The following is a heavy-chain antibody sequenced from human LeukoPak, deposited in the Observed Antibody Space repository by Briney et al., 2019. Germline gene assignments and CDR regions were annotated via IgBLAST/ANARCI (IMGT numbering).Heavy chain of an antibody. Sequence: ASVKVSCKASGGTFSSYAISWVRQAPGQGLEWMGGIIPIFGTANYAQKFQGRVTITADESTSTAYMELSSLRSEDTAVYYCARESVTYYYDSSGYAPWGQGTLVTVSS. D-gene: IGHD3-22*01. CDR3: ARESVTYYYDSSGYAP. CDR2: IIPIFGTA. J-gene: IGHJ5*02. CDR1: GGTFSSYA. V-gene: IGHV1-69*13.